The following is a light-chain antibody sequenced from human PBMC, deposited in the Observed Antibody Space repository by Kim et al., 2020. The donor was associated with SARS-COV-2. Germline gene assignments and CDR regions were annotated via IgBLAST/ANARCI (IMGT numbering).Light chain of an antibody. V-gene: IGLV1-47*01. CDR1: GSNIGITY. Sequence: QLVLTQPPSASGTPGQRVTISCSRSGSNIGITYVKWYQQVPGTAPKLLIYSNNLRPSGVPDRFSGSKSGTSASLAISGLRSEDEADYYCAVWDDNLSVLVFGGGTQLTVL. J-gene: IGLJ2*01. CDR3: AVWDDNLSVLV. CDR2: SNN.